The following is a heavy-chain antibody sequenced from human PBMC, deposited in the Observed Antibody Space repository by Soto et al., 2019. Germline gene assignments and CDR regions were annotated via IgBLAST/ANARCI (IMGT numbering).Heavy chain of an antibody. J-gene: IGHJ3*02. V-gene: IGHV3-30*03. Sequence: QVQLVESGGGVVQPGRSLRLSCAASGFTFSSYGMHWVRQAPGKGLEWVAVISYDGSNKYYADSVKGRFTISRDNSKNTLYLQMNSLRAEDTAVYYCATAGGSGWYGGAFDIWGQGTMVTVSS. CDR3: ATAGGSGWYGGAFDI. D-gene: IGHD6-19*01. CDR1: GFTFSSYG. CDR2: ISYDGSNK.